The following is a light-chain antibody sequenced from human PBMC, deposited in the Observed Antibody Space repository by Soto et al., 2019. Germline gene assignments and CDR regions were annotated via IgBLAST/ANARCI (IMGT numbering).Light chain of an antibody. CDR1: KLGGKY. CDR3: KACDNGPAV. J-gene: IGLJ2*01. CDR2: QDT. Sequence: SYELTQPPSVSVSPGQTASITCSGDKLGGKYAHWYHQKPGQSPVVVIYQDTKRPSGVHERFYGSKSGNTATLTISGTRAMVEAQYYSKACDNGPAVCGGG. V-gene: IGLV3-1*01.